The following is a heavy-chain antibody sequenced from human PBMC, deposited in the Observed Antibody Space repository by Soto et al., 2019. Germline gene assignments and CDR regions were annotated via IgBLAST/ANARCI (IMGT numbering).Heavy chain of an antibody. D-gene: IGHD3-10*01. CDR2: INHSGSS. CDR3: ARGRYYYGSGSRTAGLWWFDP. J-gene: IGHJ5*02. Sequence: QVQLQQWGAGLLKPSETLSLTCAVYGGSFSGYYWSWIRQPPGKGLEWIGEINHSGSSNYNPSLTTRVTIPVATSTNQFPLNVSSVTAADTAVYYCARGRYYYGSGSRTAGLWWFDPWGQGTLVTVSS. V-gene: IGHV4-34*01. CDR1: GGSFSGYY.